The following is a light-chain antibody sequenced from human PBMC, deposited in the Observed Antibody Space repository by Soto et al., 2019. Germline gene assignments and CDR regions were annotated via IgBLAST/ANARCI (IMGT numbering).Light chain of an antibody. CDR2: DVN. V-gene: IGLV2-14*03. CDR1: TSDVGGYDY. CDR3: SSYTTSNTEI. J-gene: IGLJ2*01. Sequence: QSALTQPASVSGSPGQSIAISCTGTTSDVGGYDYVSWYQQHPGKAPNLMIYDVNNRPSGVSNRFSGPKSGNTASLTISGLQAEDEADYYCSSYTTSNTEIFGGRTKLTVL.